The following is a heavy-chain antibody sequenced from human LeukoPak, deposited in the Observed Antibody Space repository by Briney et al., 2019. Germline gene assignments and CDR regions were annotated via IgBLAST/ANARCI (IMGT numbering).Heavy chain of an antibody. Sequence: SETLSLTCTVSGGSINNYYWSWIRQPPGKGLEWLGYIYYSGSTNYNPSLKSRVTISVDTSKNQFSQKLSSVTAADTAVYYCAREVDYDYVWGSYRPFHAFDIWGQGTMVTVSS. D-gene: IGHD3-16*02. V-gene: IGHV4-59*01. CDR2: IYYSGST. CDR1: GGSINNYY. CDR3: AREVDYDYVWGSYRPFHAFDI. J-gene: IGHJ3*02.